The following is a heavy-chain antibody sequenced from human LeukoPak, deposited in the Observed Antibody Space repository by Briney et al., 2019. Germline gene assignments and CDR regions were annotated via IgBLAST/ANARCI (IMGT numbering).Heavy chain of an antibody. CDR2: INAYNGNT. CDR1: GYMFTNYG. V-gene: IGHV1-18*03. Sequence: ASVKVSCKASGYMFTNYGISWVRQAPGQGLEWMGWINAYNGNTNYAQRLQGRVTMTTDTSTSTAYMELRSLRSDDMAVYYCARGVYMVRGVIISLFDYWGQGTLVTVSS. D-gene: IGHD3-10*01. CDR3: ARGVYMVRGVIISLFDY. J-gene: IGHJ4*02.